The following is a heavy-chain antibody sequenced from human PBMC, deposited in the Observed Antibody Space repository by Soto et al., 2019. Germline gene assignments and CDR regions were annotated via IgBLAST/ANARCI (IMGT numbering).Heavy chain of an antibody. CDR2: INPSGSST. CDR3: AREDKGYCRGGSCSPGGRDV. J-gene: IGHJ6*02. CDR1: GYTFTSYY. Sequence: ASVKVSCKASGYTFTSYYMHWVRQAPGQGLEWMGIINPSGSSTSYAQKFQDRVTMTRDTSTSTVYMELSSLRSEDTAVYYCAREDKGYCRGGSCSPGGRDVGGQGTTVTVS. V-gene: IGHV1-46*01. D-gene: IGHD2-15*01.